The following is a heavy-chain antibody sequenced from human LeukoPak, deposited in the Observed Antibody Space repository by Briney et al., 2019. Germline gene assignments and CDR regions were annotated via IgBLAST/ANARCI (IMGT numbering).Heavy chain of an antibody. J-gene: IGHJ6*03. V-gene: IGHV3-23*01. Sequence: GGSLRLSCAASGFTFSSYGMSWVRQAPGKGLEWVSAISGSGGSTYYADSVKGRFTISRDNSKNTLYLQMNSLRAEDTAVYYCAKGDSSYYYGSGLDMDVWGKGTTVTISS. CDR3: AKGDSSYYYGSGLDMDV. CDR1: GFTFSSYG. CDR2: ISGSGGST. D-gene: IGHD3-10*01.